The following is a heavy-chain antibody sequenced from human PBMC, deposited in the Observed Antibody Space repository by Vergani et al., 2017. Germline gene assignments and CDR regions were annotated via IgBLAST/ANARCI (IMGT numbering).Heavy chain of an antibody. J-gene: IGHJ5*02. CDR1: SRSISTAPYS. D-gene: IGHD3-16*01. CDR2: IYYIGST. Sequence: QVQLQESGPGLVKPSQTLSLPSTVSSRSISTAPYSFGWIPPHPWRVFDLIGYIYYIGSTYYNPSLKSRVTISVDTSKNQFSLKLSSVTAADTAVYYCAREGLPEGAWGQGTLVTVSS. V-gene: IGHV4-31*03. CDR3: AREGLPEGA.